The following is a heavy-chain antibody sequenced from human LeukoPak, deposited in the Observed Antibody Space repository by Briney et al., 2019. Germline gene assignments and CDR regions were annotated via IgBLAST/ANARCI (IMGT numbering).Heavy chain of an antibody. D-gene: IGHD1-26*01. Sequence: PGGSLRLSCAASGFTFSDYSMNWVRQAPGKGLEWVSYISSSNSMIYYADSVKGRFTISRDNAENSLDLQMNSLRAEDTAVYYCARLSWELSPNSFDYWGQGTLVTVSS. V-gene: IGHV3-48*01. CDR3: ARLSWELSPNSFDY. J-gene: IGHJ4*02. CDR1: GFTFSDYS. CDR2: ISSSNSMI.